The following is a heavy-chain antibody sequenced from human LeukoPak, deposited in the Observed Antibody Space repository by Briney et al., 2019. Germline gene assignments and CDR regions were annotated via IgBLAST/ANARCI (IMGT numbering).Heavy chain of an antibody. Sequence: SETLSLTCTVSGGSISSHYWSWIRQPPGKGLEWIGYIYYSGSTNYNPSLKSRVTISVDTSKNQFSLKLSSVTAADTAVYYCARARDGYTNNWFDPWGQGTLVTVSS. CDR3: ARARDGYTNNWFDP. V-gene: IGHV4-59*11. D-gene: IGHD5-24*01. CDR1: GGSISSHY. CDR2: IYYSGST. J-gene: IGHJ5*02.